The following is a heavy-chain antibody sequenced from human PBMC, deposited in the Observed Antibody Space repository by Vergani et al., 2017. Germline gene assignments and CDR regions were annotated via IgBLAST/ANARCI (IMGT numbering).Heavy chain of an antibody. Sequence: QVQLQESGPGLVKPSETLSLTCTVPGGPISSYYWSWVRQPPGKGLEWIGYIYYSGSTNYNPSLKRRVTISVDTSENQFYLKLSSVTAADTAVYYCARGRTRIAAAGEKPIDYWGQGTLVTVSA. CDR3: ARGRTRIAAAGEKPIDY. D-gene: IGHD6-13*01. CDR2: IYYSGST. CDR1: GGPISSYY. V-gene: IGHV4-59*12. J-gene: IGHJ4*02.